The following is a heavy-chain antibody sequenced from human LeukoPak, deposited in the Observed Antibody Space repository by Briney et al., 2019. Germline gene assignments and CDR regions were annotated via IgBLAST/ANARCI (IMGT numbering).Heavy chain of an antibody. V-gene: IGHV4-39*01. J-gene: IGHJ6*03. D-gene: IGHD6-13*01. Sequence: SETLSLTCTVSGGSISSTTYYWGWIRQPPGKGLEWIGSIYYSGTTYYNPSLKSRVTISVDSSKNQFSLKMSSVIAADTAVYYCARHLYTSSWRYYYYYMDVWGKGTTVTVSS. CDR1: GGSISSTTYY. CDR2: IYYSGTT. CDR3: ARHLYTSSWRYYYYYMDV.